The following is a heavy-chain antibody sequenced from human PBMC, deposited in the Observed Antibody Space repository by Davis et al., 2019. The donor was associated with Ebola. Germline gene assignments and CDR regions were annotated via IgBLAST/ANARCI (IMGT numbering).Heavy chain of an antibody. V-gene: IGHV3-43*02. Sequence: ESLKISCAASGFTFDDYAMHWVRQSPGKGLECVSLINGDGTLTYYADSVKGRFTISRDNSKNSLYLQMNSLTSEDTAIYYCGKADCGGDCRVVDFWGQGTLVTVSA. CDR3: GKADCGGDCRVVDF. CDR1: GFTFDDYA. D-gene: IGHD2-21*02. CDR2: INGDGTLT. J-gene: IGHJ4*02.